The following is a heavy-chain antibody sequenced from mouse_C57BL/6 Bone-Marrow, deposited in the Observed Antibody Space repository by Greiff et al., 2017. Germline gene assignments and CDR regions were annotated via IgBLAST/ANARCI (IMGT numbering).Heavy chain of an antibody. V-gene: IGHV6-3*01. CDR3: TSPPYYYGSPWFAY. CDR2: IRLKSDNYAT. CDR1: GFTFSNYW. D-gene: IGHD1-1*01. Sequence: EVQGVESGGGLVQPGGSMKLSCVASGFTFSNYWMNWVRQSPEKGLEWVAQIRLKSDNYATHYAESVKGRFTISRDDSKSSVYLQMNNLRAEDTGIYYYTSPPYYYGSPWFAYWGQGTLVTVSA. J-gene: IGHJ3*01.